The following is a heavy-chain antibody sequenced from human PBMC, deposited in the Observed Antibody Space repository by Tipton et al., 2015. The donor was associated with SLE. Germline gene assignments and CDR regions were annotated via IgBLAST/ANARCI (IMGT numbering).Heavy chain of an antibody. Sequence: TLSLTCTVSGGSISSGSYYWSWIRQPPGKGLEWIGYIYYSGSTNYNPSLKSRVTISVDTSKNQFSLKLSSVTAADTAVYYCARAALAVAGTDYYYYGMDVWGQGTTVTVSS. CDR3: ARAALAVAGTDYYYYGMDV. J-gene: IGHJ6*02. D-gene: IGHD6-19*01. CDR1: GGSISSGSYY. V-gene: IGHV4-61*01. CDR2: IYYSGST.